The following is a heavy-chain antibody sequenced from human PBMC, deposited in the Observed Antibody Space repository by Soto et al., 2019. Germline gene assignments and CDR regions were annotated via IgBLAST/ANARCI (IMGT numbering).Heavy chain of an antibody. D-gene: IGHD3-10*01. CDR1: GFTFSSYA. CDR3: TKERLPSSGSYYTLFDY. CDR2: ISGSGGGT. J-gene: IGHJ4*02. V-gene: IGHV3-23*01. Sequence: EVQPLESGGGLVQPGGSLRLSCAASGFTFSSYALNWVRQAPGKGLEWVSAISGSGGGTYYADSVKGRFTISRDNSKNTLYLQMNSLRAEDTAVYYCTKERLPSSGSYYTLFDYWGQGTLVTVSS.